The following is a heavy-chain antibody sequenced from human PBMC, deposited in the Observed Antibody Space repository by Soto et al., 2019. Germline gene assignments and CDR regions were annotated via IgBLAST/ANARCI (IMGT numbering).Heavy chain of an antibody. D-gene: IGHD1-26*01. J-gene: IGHJ4*02. V-gene: IGHV3-21*01. CDR1: GFTFSSYS. Sequence: EVQLVESGGGLVKPGGSLRLSCAASGFTFSSYSMNWVRQAPGKGLEWVSSISSSSSYIYYADSVKGRFTISRDNAKNSLYLQMNRLRAEDTAVYYCARDPGVGATGRDFDYLGQGTLVTVSS. CDR3: ARDPGVGATGRDFDY. CDR2: ISSSSSYI.